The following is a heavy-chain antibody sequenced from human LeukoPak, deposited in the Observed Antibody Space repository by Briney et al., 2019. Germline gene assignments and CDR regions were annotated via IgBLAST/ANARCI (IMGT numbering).Heavy chain of an antibody. D-gene: IGHD3-22*01. J-gene: IGHJ4*02. CDR3: ASNYYDSSGYYPHFDY. Sequence: ASVKVSCKASGGTFSSYAISWVRQAPGQGLEWMGGIIPIFGTANYAQKFQGRVTITTDESTSTAYMELSSLRSEDTAVYYCASNYYDSSGYYPHFDYWGQGTLATVSS. V-gene: IGHV1-69*05. CDR1: GGTFSSYA. CDR2: IIPIFGTA.